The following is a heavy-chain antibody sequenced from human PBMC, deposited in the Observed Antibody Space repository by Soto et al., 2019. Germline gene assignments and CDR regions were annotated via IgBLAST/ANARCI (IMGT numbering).Heavy chain of an antibody. Sequence: ASVKVSCKASGYTFTSYGLHWVRQAPGQRLEWMGWINAGNGNTKYSQKFQGRVTITRDTSASTVYMGLSSLRSEDTAVYYCACCHRGGRPYGMDVWGQGTTVTVSS. V-gene: IGHV1-3*01. CDR2: INAGNGNT. CDR1: GYTFTSYG. J-gene: IGHJ6*02. CDR3: ACCHRGGRPYGMDV. D-gene: IGHD2-15*01.